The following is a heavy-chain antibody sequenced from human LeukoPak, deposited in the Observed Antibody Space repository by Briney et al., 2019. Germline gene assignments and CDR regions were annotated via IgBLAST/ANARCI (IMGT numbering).Heavy chain of an antibody. CDR3: AVLSYGSGSYYFDY. V-gene: IGHV4-39*07. CDR1: GGSISSSNSY. CDR2: IYYSGST. J-gene: IGHJ4*02. Sequence: SETLSLTCTVSGGSISSSNSYWGWIRQSPGKGLEWIGSIYYSGSTYYNPSLKSRVTISVDTSRNQFSLELNSVTAADTAVYYCAVLSYGSGSYYFDYWGQGSLVTVSS. D-gene: IGHD3-10*01.